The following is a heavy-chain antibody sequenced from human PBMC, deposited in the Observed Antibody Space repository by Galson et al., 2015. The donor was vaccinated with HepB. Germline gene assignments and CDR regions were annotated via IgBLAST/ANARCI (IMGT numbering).Heavy chain of an antibody. D-gene: IGHD3-10*01. CDR1: GFSFSTYA. Sequence: YLRLSCAASGFSFSTYAMSWVRQAPGKGLEWVSGMSGSGGRIDYADSVKGRFTSSRDNSKNTMYLQMNSLRDEETAIYYCARPIVRGEGWFDPWGQGTLVTVSS. CDR3: ARPIVRGEGWFDP. V-gene: IGHV3-23*01. J-gene: IGHJ5*02. CDR2: MSGSGGRI.